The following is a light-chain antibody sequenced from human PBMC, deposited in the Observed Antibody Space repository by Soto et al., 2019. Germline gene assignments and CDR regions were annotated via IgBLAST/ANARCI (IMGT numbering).Light chain of an antibody. CDR3: YSTDSSGNYGV. CDR1: ALPKKY. V-gene: IGLV3-10*01. Sequence: SYELTQPPSVSVSPGQTARITCSGDALPKKYAYWYQQKSGQTPVLVIYEDNKRPSGIPERYSGSSSGTMATLTISGAQVEDEADYYCYSTDSSGNYGVFGGGTKLTVL. J-gene: IGLJ3*02. CDR2: EDN.